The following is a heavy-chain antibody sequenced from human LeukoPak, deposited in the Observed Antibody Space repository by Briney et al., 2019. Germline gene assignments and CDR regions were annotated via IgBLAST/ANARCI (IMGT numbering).Heavy chain of an antibody. CDR3: ARVSSSWSRLNFDY. CDR1: GYSFTSYW. CDR2: IYPGDSDT. J-gene: IGHJ4*02. D-gene: IGHD6-13*01. V-gene: IGHV5-51*01. Sequence: GESLKISCKGSGYSFTSYWIGWVRQMPGKGLEWMGIIYPGDSDTKYSPSFQGQVAISADKSISTAYLQWSSLKASDTAMYYCARVSSSWSRLNFDYWGQGTLVTVSS.